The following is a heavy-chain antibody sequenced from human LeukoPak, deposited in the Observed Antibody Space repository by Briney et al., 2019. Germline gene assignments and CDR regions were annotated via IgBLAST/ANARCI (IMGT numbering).Heavy chain of an antibody. J-gene: IGHJ6*02. Sequence: GGSLRLSCVASGFTFSSYWMHWVRQDPRKGLVWVSRINGDGRNINYADSVRGRFTISRDNAKNTLYLQMNTLRVEDTAVYYCTRDLMDYDVSTGLHHYYMDVWGQGTTVTVPS. D-gene: IGHD3-9*01. CDR1: GFTFSSYW. CDR3: TRDLMDYDVSTGLHHYYMDV. V-gene: IGHV3-74*01. CDR2: INGDGRNI.